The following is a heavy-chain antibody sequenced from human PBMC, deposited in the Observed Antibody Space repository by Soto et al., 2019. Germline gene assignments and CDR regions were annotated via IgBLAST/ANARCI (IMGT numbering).Heavy chain of an antibody. Sequence: SVKVSCKASGGNFSRYAISWLRQAPGQGLEWMGGIIPVFRTTNYEQKLQGRVTITADGSTSTAYMELSSLTSADTAVYYCARARMDYYYYGMDVWGQGTTVTSP. V-gene: IGHV1-69*13. CDR2: IIPVFRTT. J-gene: IGHJ6*02. CDR1: GGNFSRYA. CDR3: ARARMDYYYYGMDV.